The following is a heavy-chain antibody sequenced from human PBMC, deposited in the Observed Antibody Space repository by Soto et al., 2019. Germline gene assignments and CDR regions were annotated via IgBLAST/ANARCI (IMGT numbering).Heavy chain of an antibody. CDR1: GGSVSSGDYY. V-gene: IGHV4-61*08. Sequence: SETLSLTCTVSGGSVSSGDYYWSWIRQPPGRGLEWIGYIYYSGSTNYNPSLKSRVSISLDTSKNQFSLRLTSVTAADTAVYYCARIPVDTYMINWFDPWGQGTLVTVSS. CDR2: IYYSGST. D-gene: IGHD5-18*01. J-gene: IGHJ5*02. CDR3: ARIPVDTYMINWFDP.